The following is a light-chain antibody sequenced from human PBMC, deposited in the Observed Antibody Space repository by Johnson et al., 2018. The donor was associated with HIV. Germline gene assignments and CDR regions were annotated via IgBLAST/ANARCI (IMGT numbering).Light chain of an antibody. CDR3: GTWDSSLSAEV. Sequence: QSVLTQPPSVSAAPGQRVTISCSGSSSNIGSNYVSWYQQVPGTAPKLLIYDNNKRPSGIPDRLSGSKSVTSATLGITGLQTGDEADYYCGTWDSSLSAEVFGTGTKVTVL. CDR1: SSNIGSNY. CDR2: DNN. V-gene: IGLV1-51*01. J-gene: IGLJ1*01.